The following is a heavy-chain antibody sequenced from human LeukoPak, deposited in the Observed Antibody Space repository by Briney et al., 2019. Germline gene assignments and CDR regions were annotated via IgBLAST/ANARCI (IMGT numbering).Heavy chain of an antibody. D-gene: IGHD2-15*01. J-gene: IGHJ6*03. CDR2: IYTSGST. CDR1: GGSISSYY. V-gene: IGHV4-4*07. Sequence: SETLSLTCTVSGGSISSYYWSWIRQPAGKGLEWIGRIYTSGSTNYNPSLKSRVTISVDKSKSQFSLKLSSVTAADTAVYYCASWGAATPPGGRYYYYYYMDVWGKGTTVTVSS. CDR3: ASWGAATPPGGRYYYYYYMDV.